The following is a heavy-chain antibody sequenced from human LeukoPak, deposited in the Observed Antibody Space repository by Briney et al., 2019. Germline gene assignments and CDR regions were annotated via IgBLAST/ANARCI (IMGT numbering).Heavy chain of an antibody. CDR2: INPSGGST. Sequence: ASVKVSCKASGYTFINNWMHWVRQAPGQGLEWMGIINPSGGSTSYAQKFQGRVTMTEDTSTDTAYMELSSLRSEDTAVYYCAADSIKGGYFFDYWGQGTLVTVSS. CDR1: GYTFINNW. J-gene: IGHJ4*02. V-gene: IGHV1-46*01. D-gene: IGHD3-16*01. CDR3: AADSIKGGYFFDY.